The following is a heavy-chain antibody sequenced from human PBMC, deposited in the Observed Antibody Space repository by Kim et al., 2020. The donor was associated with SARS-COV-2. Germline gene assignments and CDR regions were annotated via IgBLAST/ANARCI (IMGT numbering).Heavy chain of an antibody. Sequence: ASVKVSCKASGYTFISYGISWVRQAPGQGLEWMGWISAYNGNTNYAQKLQGRVTMTTDTSTSTAYMELRSLRSDDTAVYYCARDYYYGSGTPRDYYYYGMDFWGLGTTVTVSS. D-gene: IGHD3-10*01. CDR3: ARDYYYGSGTPRDYYYYGMDF. J-gene: IGHJ6*02. CDR1: GYTFISYG. CDR2: ISAYNGNT. V-gene: IGHV1-18*01.